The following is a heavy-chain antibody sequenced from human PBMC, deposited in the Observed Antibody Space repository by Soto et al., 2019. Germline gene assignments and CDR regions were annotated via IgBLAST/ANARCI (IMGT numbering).Heavy chain of an antibody. Sequence: SEALSLTCTVSGGSVSSNSYSWGWIRQSPGKGLEWIGTIYSSENTYYNPSLLSRVTISVDTSKNEFSLKLSSVTAADTAVYYCARECTTVNSYYYCGMDVWCQGTTVTVSS. CDR2: IYSSENT. CDR3: ARECTTVNSYYYCGMDV. V-gene: IGHV4-39*07. J-gene: IGHJ6*02. D-gene: IGHD1-1*01. CDR1: GGSVSSNSYS.